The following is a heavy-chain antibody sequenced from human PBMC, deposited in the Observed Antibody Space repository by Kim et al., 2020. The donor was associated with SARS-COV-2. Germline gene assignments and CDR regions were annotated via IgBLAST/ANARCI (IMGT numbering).Heavy chain of an antibody. D-gene: IGHD6-19*01. J-gene: IGHJ4*02. Sequence: GGSLRLSCAASGFTVSNSEMSWVRQAPGKGLECVSYINNNGDTIYYADSVKGRFTISRDNVKNSLYLQMNSLRAEDTAVYYCARDPRPGSWYFDYWGQGTLITV. V-gene: IGHV3-48*03. CDR2: INNNGDTI. CDR1: GFTVSNSE. CDR3: ARDPRPGSWYFDY.